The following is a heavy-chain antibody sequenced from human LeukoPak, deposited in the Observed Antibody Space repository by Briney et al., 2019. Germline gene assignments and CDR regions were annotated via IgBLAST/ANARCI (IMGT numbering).Heavy chain of an antibody. J-gene: IGHJ4*02. V-gene: IGHV4-39*07. D-gene: IGHD3-16*01. CDR2: VYYSGST. Sequence: SETLSLTCSVSGGSISSTSYYWAWIRQPPGKGLEWIGSVYYSGSTYYNPSLKSRVTISVDTSKNQFSLKLSSVTAADTAVYYCAREDDYVDYFDYWGQGTLVTVSS. CDR3: AREDDYVDYFDY. CDR1: GGSISSTSYY.